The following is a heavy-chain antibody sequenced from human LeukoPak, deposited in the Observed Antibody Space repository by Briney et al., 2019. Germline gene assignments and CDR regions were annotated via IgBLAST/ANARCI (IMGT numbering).Heavy chain of an antibody. J-gene: IGHJ4*02. CDR1: GGSISSYY. D-gene: IGHD3-10*01. CDR2: IYTSGST. Sequence: SETLSLTCTVSGGSISSYYWSWIRQPAGKGLEWIGRIYTSGSTNYNPSLKSRVTMSVDTSKNQFSLKLSSVTAADTAVYYCAREFFSVRGDVFDHWGQGTLVTVSS. CDR3: AREFFSVRGDVFDH. V-gene: IGHV4-4*07.